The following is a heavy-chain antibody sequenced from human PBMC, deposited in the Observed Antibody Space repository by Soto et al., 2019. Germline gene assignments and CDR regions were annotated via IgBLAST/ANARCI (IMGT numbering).Heavy chain of an antibody. Sequence: ASVNVSCKPSGYTFTSYAMHWVRQAPGQRLEWMGWINAGNGNTKYSQKFQGRVTITRDTSASTAYMELSSLRSEDTAVYYCARDLNYVWGSYDYYYGMDVWGQGTTVTVSS. D-gene: IGHD3-16*01. V-gene: IGHV1-3*01. J-gene: IGHJ6*02. CDR2: INAGNGNT. CDR1: GYTFTSYA. CDR3: ARDLNYVWGSYDYYYGMDV.